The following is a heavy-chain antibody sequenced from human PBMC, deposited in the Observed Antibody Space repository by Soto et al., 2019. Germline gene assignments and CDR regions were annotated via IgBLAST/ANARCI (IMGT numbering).Heavy chain of an antibody. CDR3: ARKTIAVAGTVIYYGMDV. J-gene: IGHJ6*02. CDR1: GGTFSSYA. Sequence: QVQLVQSGAEVKKPGSSVKVSCKASGGTFSSYAISWVRQAPGQGLEWMGGIIPIFGTANYAQKFQGRVTITADESTSTGYMELSRLRSEDTAVYYCARKTIAVAGTVIYYGMDVWGQGTTVTVSS. D-gene: IGHD6-19*01. V-gene: IGHV1-69*01. CDR2: IIPIFGTA.